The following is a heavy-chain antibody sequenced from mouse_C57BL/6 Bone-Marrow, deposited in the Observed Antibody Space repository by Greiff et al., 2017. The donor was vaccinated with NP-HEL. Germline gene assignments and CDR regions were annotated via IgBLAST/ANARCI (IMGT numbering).Heavy chain of an antibody. V-gene: IGHV3-6*01. Sequence: DVQLQESGPGLVKPSQSLSLTCSVTGYSITSGYYWNWIRQFPGNKLEWMGYISYDGSNNYNPSLKNRISITRDTSKNQFFLKLNSVTTEDTATYYCARRGTGTRDYWGQGTTLTVSS. D-gene: IGHD4-1*01. CDR1: GYSITSGYY. CDR3: ARRGTGTRDY. J-gene: IGHJ2*01. CDR2: ISYDGSN.